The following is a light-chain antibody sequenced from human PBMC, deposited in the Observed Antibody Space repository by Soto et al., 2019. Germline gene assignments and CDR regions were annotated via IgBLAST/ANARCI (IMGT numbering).Light chain of an antibody. CDR1: QSGSSN. CDR2: GAS. CDR3: QQYNNWPQWT. J-gene: IGKJ1*01. Sequence: EIVMTQSPATLSVAPGVRATLSGRASQSGSSNLAGYEQKPGQAPRLLIYGASTRATGIPARFSSSGSGTEFTLPISSLQSEDFAVYYCQQYNNWPQWTFGQGTKVEIK. V-gene: IGKV3-15*01.